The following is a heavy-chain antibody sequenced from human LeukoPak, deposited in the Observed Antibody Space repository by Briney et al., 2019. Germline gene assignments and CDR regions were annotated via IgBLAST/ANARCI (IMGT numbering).Heavy chain of an antibody. Sequence: PGGSLRLSCAASGFTFSSYWMSWVRQAPGKGLEWVANIKQDGSEKYYVDSVKGRFTISRDNAKNSLYLQMNSLRAEDTAVYYCARVYNWNYNYYYMDVWGKGTTVTVSS. J-gene: IGHJ6*03. CDR3: ARVYNWNYNYYYMDV. CDR1: GFTFSSYW. V-gene: IGHV3-7*01. CDR2: IKQDGSEK. D-gene: IGHD1-7*01.